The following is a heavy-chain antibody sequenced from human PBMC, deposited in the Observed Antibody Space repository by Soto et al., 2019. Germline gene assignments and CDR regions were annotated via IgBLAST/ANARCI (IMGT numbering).Heavy chain of an antibody. CDR2: IYYSGST. CDR3: ARESSSSSH. D-gene: IGHD6-13*01. CDR1: DGSISPYY. V-gene: IGHV4-59*01. J-gene: IGHJ4*02. Sequence: SETLSLTCTVSDGSISPYYWSWIRQPPGKGLEWVGYIYYSGSTNYNPSLKSRVTISVDTSKNQFSLKLSSVTAADTAVYYCARESSSSSHWGQGTLVTVSS.